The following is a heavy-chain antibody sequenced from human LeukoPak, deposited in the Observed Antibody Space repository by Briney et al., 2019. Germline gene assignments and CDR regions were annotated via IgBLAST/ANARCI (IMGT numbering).Heavy chain of an antibody. V-gene: IGHV3-23*01. D-gene: IGHD2-21*02. CDR1: GFIFSTYS. CDR3: AKDRLTLDAFDI. J-gene: IGHJ3*02. Sequence: GGSLRLSCAASGFIFSTYSMNWVRQAPGKGLEWVSALSGSGTSTYYADSVKGRYTISRDNSKNTLYLQMNSLRAEDTAIYYCAKDRLTLDAFDIWGQGTMVTVSS. CDR2: LSGSGTST.